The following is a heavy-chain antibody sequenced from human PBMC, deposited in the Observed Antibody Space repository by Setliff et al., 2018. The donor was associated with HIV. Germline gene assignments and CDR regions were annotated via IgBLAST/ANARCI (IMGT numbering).Heavy chain of an antibody. CDR2: IVAGSGNT. CDR1: GFTFISSA. V-gene: IGHV1-58*02. D-gene: IGHD6-19*01. CDR3: ARDLVAVANTFYYYYMDV. J-gene: IGHJ6*03. Sequence: SVKVSCKASGFTFISSAMQWVRQARGQRLEWIGWIVAGSGNTNYAQKFQERVSITRDMSISTAYMELSRLRSDDTAVYYCARDLVAVANTFYYYYMDVWGKGTTVTVSS.